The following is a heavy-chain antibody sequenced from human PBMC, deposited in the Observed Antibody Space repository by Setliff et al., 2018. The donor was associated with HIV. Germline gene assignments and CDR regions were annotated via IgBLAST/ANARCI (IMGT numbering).Heavy chain of an antibody. D-gene: IGHD1-1*01. Sequence: GGSLRLSCATSGFTFDDHAMSWVRQAPGKGLEWLGFIRSRTHGGTTDYAASVKGRFTISRDDSEDTLYLQMSSLKTEDTAVFYCTTDKSSGTTGFGYWGQGTLVTVSS. CDR3: TTDKSSGTTGFGY. V-gene: IGHV3-49*04. CDR1: GFTFDDHA. CDR2: IRSRTHGGTT. J-gene: IGHJ4*02.